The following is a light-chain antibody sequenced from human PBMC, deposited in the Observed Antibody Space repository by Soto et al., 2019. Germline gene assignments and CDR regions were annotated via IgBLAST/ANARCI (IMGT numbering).Light chain of an antibody. CDR1: SSDVGGYNY. V-gene: IGLV2-8*01. Sequence: QSALTQPPSASGSPGQSVTISCTGTSSDVGGYNYVSWYQQHPGKAPKLMIYEVSKRPSGVPDRFSGSKSGNTASLTVSGLQAEDEADYYCSSYAVSTLFGGGTKVTVL. CDR2: EVS. CDR3: SSYAVSTL. J-gene: IGLJ2*01.